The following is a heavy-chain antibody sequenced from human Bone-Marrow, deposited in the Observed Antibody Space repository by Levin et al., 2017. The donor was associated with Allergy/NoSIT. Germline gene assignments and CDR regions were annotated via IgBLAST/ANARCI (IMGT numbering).Heavy chain of an antibody. Sequence: SETLSLTCAVYGGSFSGYYWSWIRQPPGKGLEWIGEINHSGSTNYNPSLKSRVTISVDTSKNQFSLKLSSVTAADTAVYYCARAPITGTTWLRHDAFDSWGQGTMVTVSS. CDR2: INHSGST. D-gene: IGHD1-7*01. J-gene: IGHJ3*02. V-gene: IGHV4-34*01. CDR3: ARAPITGTTWLRHDAFDS. CDR1: GGSFSGYY.